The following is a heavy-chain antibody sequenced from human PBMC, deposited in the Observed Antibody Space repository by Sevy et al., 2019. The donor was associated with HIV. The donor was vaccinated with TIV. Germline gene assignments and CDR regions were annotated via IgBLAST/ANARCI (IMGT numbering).Heavy chain of an antibody. CDR1: GFTFSSYS. V-gene: IGHV3-48*02. CDR3: ARAGPREAVAGHYYYYGMDV. Sequence: GGSLRLSCAASGFTFSSYSMNWVRQAPGKGLEWVSYISSSSSTIYYADSVKGRFTISRDNAKNSLYLQMNSLRDEDTAVYYCARAGPREAVAGHYYYYGMDVWGQGTTVTVSS. CDR2: ISSSSSTI. D-gene: IGHD6-19*01. J-gene: IGHJ6*02.